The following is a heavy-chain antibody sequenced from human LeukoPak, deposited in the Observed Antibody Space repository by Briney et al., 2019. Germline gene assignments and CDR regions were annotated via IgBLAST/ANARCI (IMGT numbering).Heavy chain of an antibody. CDR2: IYYSGST. V-gene: IGHV4-59*12. CDR3: ARERGSPMVRGVIISKKDPYFDY. D-gene: IGHD3-10*01. CDR1: GGSISSYY. J-gene: IGHJ4*02. Sequence: SETLSLTCTVSGGSISSYYWSWIRQPPGKGLEWIGYIYYSGSTNYNPSLKSRVTISVDRSKNQFSLKLSSVTAADTAVYYCARERGSPMVRGVIISKKDPYFDYWGQGTLVTVSS.